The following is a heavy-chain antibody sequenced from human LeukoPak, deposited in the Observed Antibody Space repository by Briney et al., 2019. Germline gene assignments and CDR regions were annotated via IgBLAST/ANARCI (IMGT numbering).Heavy chain of an antibody. Sequence: GGSLRLSCAASGFTFSSYDMHWVRRATGKGLEWVSAIGTAGDTYYPGSVKGRFTISRENAKNSLYLQMNSLRAGDTAVYYCARGSSYYDSSGYYYFSFDYWGQGTLVTVSS. CDR1: GFTFSSYD. V-gene: IGHV3-13*01. CDR2: IGTAGDT. J-gene: IGHJ4*02. D-gene: IGHD3-22*01. CDR3: ARGSSYYDSSGYYYFSFDY.